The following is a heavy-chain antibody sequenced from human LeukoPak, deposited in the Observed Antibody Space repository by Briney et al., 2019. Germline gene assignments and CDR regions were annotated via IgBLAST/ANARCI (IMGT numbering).Heavy chain of an antibody. CDR2: ISYDGSNK. CDR1: GFTFSSYG. V-gene: IGHV3-30*18. CDR3: AKDSGSYPDLDY. D-gene: IGHD1-26*01. Sequence: GRSLRLSCAASGFTFSSYGKHWVRQAPGKGLEWVAVISYDGSNKYYADSVKGRFTISRDNSKNTLYLQMNSLGAEDTAVYYCAKDSGSYPDLDYWGQGTLVTVSS. J-gene: IGHJ4*02.